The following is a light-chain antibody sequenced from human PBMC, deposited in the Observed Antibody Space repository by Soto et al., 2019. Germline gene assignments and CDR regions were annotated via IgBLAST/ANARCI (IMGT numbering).Light chain of an antibody. CDR2: KAS. CDR1: QSISSW. Sequence: DIQMTQSPSTLSASVGDTVTITCRASQSISSWLAWYQQKPGKVPKILVYKASSLESGVPSRFSGSRYGTEFTLTISSLQPDDFATYYCQDYSSYSMYTFGQGTKLQIK. V-gene: IGKV1-5*03. J-gene: IGKJ2*01. CDR3: QDYSSYSMYT.